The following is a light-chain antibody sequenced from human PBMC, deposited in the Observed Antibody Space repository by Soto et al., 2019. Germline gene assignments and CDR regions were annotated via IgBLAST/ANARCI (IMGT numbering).Light chain of an antibody. CDR3: SSSTSSSTPFYV. V-gene: IGLV2-14*01. CDR2: DVS. Sequence: QSALTQPASVSGSPGQSITISCTGTSSDVGGYNYVSWYQQHPGKAPKLMIYDVSNRPSGISNRFSGSKSGNTASLTIPGLQAEDEADYYCSSSTSSSTPFYVFGTGTKVTVL. J-gene: IGLJ1*01. CDR1: SSDVGGYNY.